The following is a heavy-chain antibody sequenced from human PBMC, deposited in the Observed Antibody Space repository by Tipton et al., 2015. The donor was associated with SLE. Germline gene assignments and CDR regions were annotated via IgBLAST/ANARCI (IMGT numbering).Heavy chain of an antibody. J-gene: IGHJ4*02. CDR2: IYSGGST. CDR3: AKEGVDTAMLRAYYFDY. Sequence: SLRLSCAASGFTVSSNYMSWVRQAPGKGLEWVSVIYSGGSTNHADSAKGRFTISRDNSKNTLYLQMNSLRAEDTAVYYCAKEGVDTAMLRAYYFDYWGQGTLVTVSS. D-gene: IGHD5-18*01. V-gene: IGHV3-53*01. CDR1: GFTVSSNY.